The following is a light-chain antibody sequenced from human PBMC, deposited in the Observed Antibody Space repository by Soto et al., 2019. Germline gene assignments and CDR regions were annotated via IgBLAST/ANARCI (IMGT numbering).Light chain of an antibody. CDR1: RLETKT. J-gene: IGLJ1*01. CDR2: DDS. CDR3: QVWDSLSDHHV. V-gene: IGLV3-21*02. Sequence: ELTQPPSVSVAPGQTARVSCGGNRLETKTVFWYQQKPGQAPVLVVRDDSVRPSGIPERFSGSNSGGTATLTITGVDAGDEADYYCQVWDSLSDHHVFGPGTKLTVL.